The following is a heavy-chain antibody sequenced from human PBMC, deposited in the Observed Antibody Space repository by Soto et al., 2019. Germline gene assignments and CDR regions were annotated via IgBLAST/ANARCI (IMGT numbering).Heavy chain of an antibody. Sequence: ASVKVSCKASGYTFTGYYMHWVRQAPGQGLEWMGWINPNSGGTNYAQKFQGRVTMTRDTSISTAYMELSRLRSDDTAVYYCARGFSSSWYGYRMDVWGQGTTVTVSS. CDR1: GYTFTGYY. CDR2: INPNSGGT. CDR3: ARGFSSSWYGYRMDV. D-gene: IGHD6-13*01. J-gene: IGHJ6*02. V-gene: IGHV1-2*02.